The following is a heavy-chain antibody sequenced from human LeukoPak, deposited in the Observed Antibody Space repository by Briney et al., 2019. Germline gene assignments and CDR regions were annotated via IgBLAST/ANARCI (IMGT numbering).Heavy chain of an antibody. D-gene: IGHD6-19*01. CDR1: GDSVSSNNAG. Sequence: SQTLSLTCANPGDSVSSNNAGWTWIRQSPSRGLEWLGRTYYRSKWYNDYAVSVKSRITISPDTSKNQFSLQLNSVTPEDTAVYYCARAVAGRLDYWGQGTLVTVSS. CDR2: TYYRSKWYN. J-gene: IGHJ4*02. CDR3: ARAVAGRLDY. V-gene: IGHV6-1*01.